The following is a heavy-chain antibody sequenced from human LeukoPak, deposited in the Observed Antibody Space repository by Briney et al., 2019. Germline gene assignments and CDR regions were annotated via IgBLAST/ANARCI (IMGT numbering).Heavy chain of an antibody. CDR1: GGSFSGYY. D-gene: IGHD3-10*01. V-gene: IGHV4-34*01. CDR2: INHSAGT. Sequence: SETLSLTCAVYGGSFSGYYWNWIRQPPGKGLEWIGEINHSAGTKYNPSLKSRVTISEDTSKNQFSLNLSSVAAADTAVYYCARDSRGFYGSRTFDIWGLGTMVTVSS. CDR3: ARDSRGFYGSRTFDI. J-gene: IGHJ3*02.